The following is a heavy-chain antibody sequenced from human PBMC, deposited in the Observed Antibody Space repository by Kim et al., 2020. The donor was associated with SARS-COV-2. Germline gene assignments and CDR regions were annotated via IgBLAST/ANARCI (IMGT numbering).Heavy chain of an antibody. Sequence: ASVKVSCKASGYTFTRNGIHWVRQAPGQRLEWMGWIVPDNGNTKYSQKFQGRVTITRDTSASTAYMELNSLISEDTAVYYCAREVYHTSWYSFDYWGQGTLVTVSS. CDR2: IVPDNGNT. D-gene: IGHD6-13*01. J-gene: IGHJ4*02. CDR1: GYTFTRNG. CDR3: AREVYHTSWYSFDY. V-gene: IGHV1-3*01.